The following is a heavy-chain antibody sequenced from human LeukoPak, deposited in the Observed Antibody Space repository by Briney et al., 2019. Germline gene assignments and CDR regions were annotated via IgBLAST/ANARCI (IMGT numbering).Heavy chain of an antibody. J-gene: IGHJ4*02. CDR3: ARDQVFLDYYGSGSYYFDY. CDR2: ISSSSSYI. V-gene: IGHV3-21*01. D-gene: IGHD3-10*01. Sequence: PGGSLRLSCAASGFTFSSYSMNWVRQAPGKGLEWVSSISSSSSYIYYADSVKGRFTISRDNAKNSLYLQMNSLRAEDTAVYYCARDQVFLDYYGSGSYYFDYWGQGTLVTVSS. CDR1: GFTFSSYS.